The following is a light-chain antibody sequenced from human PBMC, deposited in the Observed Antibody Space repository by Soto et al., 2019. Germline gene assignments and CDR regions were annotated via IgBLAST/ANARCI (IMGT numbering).Light chain of an antibody. V-gene: IGLV1-51*02. J-gene: IGLJ3*02. CDR2: ENT. CDR1: RSNIGNHD. CDR3: GTWDTSVDDGKEV. Sequence: QSVLTQPTSVSAAPGQKVSISCSGSRSNIGNHDVSLHQQLPGTAPKLIIYENTKRPSGTPDRFSGSKSGTSANLGITGLQDGDEAYYYGGTWDTSVDDGKEVFAGGTALTV.